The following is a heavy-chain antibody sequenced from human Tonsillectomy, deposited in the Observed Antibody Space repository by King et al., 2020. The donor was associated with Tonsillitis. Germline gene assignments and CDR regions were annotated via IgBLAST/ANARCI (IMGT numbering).Heavy chain of an antibody. Sequence: VQLVESGGGLVQPGGSLRLSCAASGFTFSSYAMSWVRQAPGKGLEWVSGISNSGGNTYYADSVKGRFTISRDNSKNTRYLHMNSLRAGDTVAYYCAKDGHSSGWYYFDYWGQGTLVTVSS. D-gene: IGHD6-19*01. CDR2: ISNSGGNT. V-gene: IGHV3-23*04. CDR3: AKDGHSSGWYYFDY. J-gene: IGHJ4*02. CDR1: GFTFSSYA.